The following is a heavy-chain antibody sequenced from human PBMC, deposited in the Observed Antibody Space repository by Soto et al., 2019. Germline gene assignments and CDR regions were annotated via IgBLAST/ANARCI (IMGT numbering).Heavy chain of an antibody. J-gene: IGHJ5*02. CDR1: GGSISSGDYY. Sequence: SETLSLTCSVSGGSISSGDYYWSWIRQPPGKGLEWIGYMFYTGTTYYNPSLKSRITISMDTSKNQFSLRLTSVTAAETAEYHCASVVRFCSSPSCRGRNWFDPWGQGTRV. CDR2: MFYTGTT. CDR3: ASVVRFCSSPSCRGRNWFDP. V-gene: IGHV4-30-4*01. D-gene: IGHD2-2*01.